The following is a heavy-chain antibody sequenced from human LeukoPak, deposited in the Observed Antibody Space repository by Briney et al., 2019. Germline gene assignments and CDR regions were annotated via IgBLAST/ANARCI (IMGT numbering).Heavy chain of an antibody. CDR2: ISWNSGSI. Sequence: GGSLRLSCAASGFTFSSYAMSWVRQAPGKGLEGVSGISWNSGSIGYAASVTGRFTISRDNAKNSLYLKINSLRAEDTALYYCAKEGLAVSFDYWGQGTLVTVSS. V-gene: IGHV3-9*01. J-gene: IGHJ4*02. D-gene: IGHD6-19*01. CDR3: AKEGLAVSFDY. CDR1: GFTFSSYA.